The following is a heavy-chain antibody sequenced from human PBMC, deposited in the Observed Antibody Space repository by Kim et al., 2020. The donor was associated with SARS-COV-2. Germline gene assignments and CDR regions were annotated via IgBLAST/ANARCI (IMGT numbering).Heavy chain of an antibody. D-gene: IGHD2-21*02. CDR2: IKQDGSQT. V-gene: IGHV3-7*03. J-gene: IGHJ2*01. CDR1: EFMYDLYW. Sequence: GGSLRLSCVGSEFMYDLYWMHWVRQAPGKGLEWVANIKQDGSQTYYVDSVKGRFTISRDNAKKSLYLQMNSLRVEDTAVYYCARGSVVGTANLERHWYFDLGGRGAMVTVSS. CDR3: ARGSVVGTANLERHWYFDL.